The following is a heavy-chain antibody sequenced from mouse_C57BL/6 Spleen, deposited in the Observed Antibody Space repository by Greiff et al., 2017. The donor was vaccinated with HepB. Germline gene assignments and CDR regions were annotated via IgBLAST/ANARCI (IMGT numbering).Heavy chain of an antibody. CDR2: IDPSDSYT. Sequence: QVQLQQPGAELVMPGASVKLSCKASGYTFTSYWMHWVKQRPGQGLEWIGEIDPSDSYTNYNQKFKGKSTLTVDKSSSTAYMQLSSLTSEDSAVYYCARGNWGADYWGQGTSVTVSS. CDR3: ARGNWGADY. CDR1: GYTFTSYW. J-gene: IGHJ4*01. D-gene: IGHD4-1*01. V-gene: IGHV1-69*01.